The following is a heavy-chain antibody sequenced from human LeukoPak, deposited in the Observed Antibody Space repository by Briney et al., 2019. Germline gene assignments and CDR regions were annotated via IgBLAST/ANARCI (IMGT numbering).Heavy chain of an antibody. D-gene: IGHD3-16*02. J-gene: IGHJ4*02. Sequence: PSETLSLPRAVYGGFFSGYYWGWVRQPPGKGVGWVGGIKHSGSTNYNPSLKSRVTISVDTSKNQFSLKLSSVTAADTAVYYCARRRLGELSLALYYFDYWGQGTLVTVSS. V-gene: IGHV4-34*01. CDR3: ARRRLGELSLALYYFDY. CDR2: IKHSGST. CDR1: GGFFSGYY.